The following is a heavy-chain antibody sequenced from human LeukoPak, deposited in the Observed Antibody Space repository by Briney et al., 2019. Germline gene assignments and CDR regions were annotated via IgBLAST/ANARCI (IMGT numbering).Heavy chain of an antibody. Sequence: GGSLRHSCAASGFTFSSYSMNWVGQAPGKGLEWVSSISSSGNYIHYADSVRGRFSISRDNAKNSLYLQMNSLRAEDTAVYYCARDPFSSSWYGAFDIWGQGTMVTVS. J-gene: IGHJ3*02. CDR2: ISSSGNYI. CDR3: ARDPFSSSWYGAFDI. CDR1: GFTFSSYS. V-gene: IGHV3-21*01. D-gene: IGHD6-13*01.